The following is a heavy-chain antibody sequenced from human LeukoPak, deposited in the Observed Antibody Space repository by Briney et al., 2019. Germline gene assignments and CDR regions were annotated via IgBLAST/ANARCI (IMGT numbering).Heavy chain of an antibody. CDR3: ARASLSLDIVVVVAAFDY. Sequence: SETLPLTCAVYGGSFSGYYWSWIRQPPGKGLEWIGEINHSGSTNYNPSLKSRVTISVDTSKNQFSLKLSSVTAADTAVYYCARASLSLDIVVVVAAFDYWGQGTLVTVSS. CDR1: GGSFSGYY. CDR2: INHSGST. D-gene: IGHD2-15*01. J-gene: IGHJ4*02. V-gene: IGHV4-34*01.